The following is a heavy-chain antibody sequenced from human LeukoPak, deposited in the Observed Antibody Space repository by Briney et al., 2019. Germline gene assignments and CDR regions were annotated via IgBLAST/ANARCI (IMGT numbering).Heavy chain of an antibody. Sequence: GAPGKVSCKASGYTFTGYYMHWVRQAPGQGLEWMGRINPNSGGTNYAQKFQGRVTMTRDTSISTAYMELSRLRSDDTAVYYCAREGGDIYYGDYELDYWGQGTLVTVSS. CDR3: AREGGDIYYGDYELDY. V-gene: IGHV1-2*06. J-gene: IGHJ4*02. CDR2: INPNSGGT. D-gene: IGHD4-17*01. CDR1: GYTFTGYY.